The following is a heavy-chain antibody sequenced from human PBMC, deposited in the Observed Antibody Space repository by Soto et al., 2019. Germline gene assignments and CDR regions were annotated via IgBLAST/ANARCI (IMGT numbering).Heavy chain of an antibody. V-gene: IGHV5-10-1*01. CDR2: IDPSDSQT. J-gene: IGHJ4*02. CDR3: ARQIYDSDTGPNFQYYFDS. Sequence: ESLKISCKGSGYSFAGYWITWVRQKPGKGLEWMGRIDPSDSQTYYSPSFRGHVTISVTKSITTVFLQWSSLRASDTAMYYCARQIYDSDTGPNFQYYFDSWGQGTPVTVAS. CDR1: GYSFAGYW. D-gene: IGHD3-22*01.